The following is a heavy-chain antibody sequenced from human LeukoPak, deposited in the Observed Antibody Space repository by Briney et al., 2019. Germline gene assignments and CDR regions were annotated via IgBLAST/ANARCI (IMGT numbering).Heavy chain of an antibody. V-gene: IGHV1-18*01. Sequence: ASVKVSCNASGYXFTSYGISWVRQAPGQGLEWVGSISAYSGNTNYAQKLQDRVTMTTDASTTTAFMELRRLRSDDTAVDYCARDMMVVVIATGDYYFDYWGQGTLVTVSS. CDR2: ISAYSGNT. CDR3: ARDMMVVVIATGDYYFDY. J-gene: IGHJ4*02. D-gene: IGHD3-22*01. CDR1: GYXFTSYG.